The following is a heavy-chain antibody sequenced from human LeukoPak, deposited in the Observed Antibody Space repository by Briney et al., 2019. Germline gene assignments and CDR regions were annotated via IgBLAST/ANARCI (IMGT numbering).Heavy chain of an antibody. CDR1: GGSISSGSYY. V-gene: IGHV4-61*02. D-gene: IGHD2-21*01. J-gene: IGHJ4*02. Sequence: SQTLSLTCTVSGGSISSGSYYWSWIRQPAGKGLEWIGRIYTSGSTNYNPSLESRVTISVDTSKNQFSLKLSSVTAADTAVYYCARGVGHIGPTDIDYWGQGTLVTVSS. CDR3: ARGVGHIGPTDIDY. CDR2: IYTSGST.